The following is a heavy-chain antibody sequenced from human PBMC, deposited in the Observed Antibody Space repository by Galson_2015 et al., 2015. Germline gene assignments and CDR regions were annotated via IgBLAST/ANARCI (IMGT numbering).Heavy chain of an antibody. J-gene: IGHJ4*02. D-gene: IGHD3-9*01. CDR2: IIPIFGTA. V-gene: IGHV1-69*13. CDR3: ARGGDWLFTFDY. Sequence: SVKVSCKASGGTFSSYAISWVRQAPGQGLEWMGGIIPIFGTANYAQKFQGRVTITADESTSTAYMELSSLRSEDTAVYYCARGGDWLFTFDYWGQGTLVTVSS. CDR1: GGTFSSYA.